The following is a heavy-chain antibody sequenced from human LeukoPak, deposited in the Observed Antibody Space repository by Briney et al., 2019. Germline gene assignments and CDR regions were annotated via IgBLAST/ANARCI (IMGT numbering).Heavy chain of an antibody. Sequence: GGSLRLSCEASGFTFSHYGIHWVRQTPGKGLEWVAAISSDGVEKHYADSVKGRFTISRDNSKSTLYLQMNSLRAEDTALYYCAREGHYDILAGYSPVEYYFYYMDVWGKGTTVTVSS. CDR1: GFTFSHYG. V-gene: IGHV3-30*04. D-gene: IGHD3-9*01. CDR2: ISSDGVEK. J-gene: IGHJ6*03. CDR3: AREGHYDILAGYSPVEYYFYYMDV.